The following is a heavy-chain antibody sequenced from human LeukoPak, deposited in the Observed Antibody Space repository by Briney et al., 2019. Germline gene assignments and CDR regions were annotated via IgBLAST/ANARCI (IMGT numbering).Heavy chain of an antibody. CDR3: ARVYDSSGYPVDY. CDR1: GGSISSYY. V-gene: IGHV4-59*01. Sequence: SETLSLTCTVSGGSISSYYWSWIRQPPGKGLEWIGYIYYSGSTNYNPSLKSRVTISVDTSKNQFSLKLSFVTAADTAVYYCARVYDSSGYPVDYWGQGTLVTVSS. D-gene: IGHD3-22*01. CDR2: IYYSGST. J-gene: IGHJ4*02.